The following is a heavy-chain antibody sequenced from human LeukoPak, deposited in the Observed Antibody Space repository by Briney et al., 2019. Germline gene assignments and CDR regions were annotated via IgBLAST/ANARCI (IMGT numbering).Heavy chain of an antibody. V-gene: IGHV3-53*01. J-gene: IGHJ6*03. D-gene: IGHD6-13*01. CDR3: AKGTVGTYYFYYMDA. Sequence: QTGGSLRLSCAASGFTVSSNYMSWVRQAPGKGLEWVSVIYSGGSTYYADSVKGRFTISRDNSKNTLYLQMNSLRAEDTAIYYCAKGTVGTYYFYYMDAWGKGTTVTVSS. CDR2: IYSGGST. CDR1: GFTVSSNY.